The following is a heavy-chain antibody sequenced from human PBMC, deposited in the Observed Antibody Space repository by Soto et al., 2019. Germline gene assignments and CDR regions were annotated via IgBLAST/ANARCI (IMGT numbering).Heavy chain of an antibody. CDR1: GDSISAYH. V-gene: IGHV4-59*01. Sequence: QVQLQESGPGLVKPSETLSLTCTVSGDSISAYHWTWIRQPPGKGLEWIGYIYYNGNTNYSPSLKSRLTISLDTSKNQFSLKLTSVSVADTAVYYCARGAQYFQHWGQGTLVTVSS. J-gene: IGHJ1*01. CDR3: ARGAQYFQH. CDR2: IYYNGNT.